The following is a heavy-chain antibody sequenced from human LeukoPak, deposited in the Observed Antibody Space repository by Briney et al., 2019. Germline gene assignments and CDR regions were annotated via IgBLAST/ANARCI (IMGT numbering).Heavy chain of an antibody. CDR1: GFTFSDYW. J-gene: IGHJ5*01. D-gene: IGHD3-22*01. V-gene: IGHV3-7*01. Sequence: GGSLRLSCAASGFTFSDYWMTWVRQAPGEGLVWVASIKQDGSQKYYVDSLRGRFTISRDNAESSLYLQVTGLRAEDTAIYYCGRWKSESSGYYWIDSWGQGTLVTVSS. CDR3: GRWKSESSGYYWIDS. CDR2: IKQDGSQK.